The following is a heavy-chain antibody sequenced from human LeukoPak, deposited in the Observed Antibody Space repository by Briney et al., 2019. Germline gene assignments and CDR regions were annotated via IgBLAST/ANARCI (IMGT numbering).Heavy chain of an antibody. J-gene: IGHJ4*02. CDR1: GGSISSSSYY. Sequence: SETLSLTCTVSGGSISSSSYYWSWIRQPPGKGLEWIGYIYYSGSTNYNPSLKSRVTISVDTSKNQFSLKLSSVTAADTAVYYCARDRVDTAMVRYFDYWGQGTLVTVSS. D-gene: IGHD5-18*01. V-gene: IGHV4-61*01. CDR2: IYYSGST. CDR3: ARDRVDTAMVRYFDY.